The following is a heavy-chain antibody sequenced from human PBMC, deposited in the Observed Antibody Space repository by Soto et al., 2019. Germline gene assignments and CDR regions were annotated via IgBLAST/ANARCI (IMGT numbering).Heavy chain of an antibody. Sequence: ASVKVSCKAXGYTFTSYYMHWVRQASGQGLEWMGIINPSGGSTSYAQKFQGRVTMTRDTSTSTVYMELSSLRSEDTAVYYCARDPFSIAAAGTFVDYWGQGTLVTVSS. CDR2: INPSGGST. D-gene: IGHD6-13*01. J-gene: IGHJ4*02. V-gene: IGHV1-46*01. CDR3: ARDPFSIAAAGTFVDY. CDR1: GYTFTSYY.